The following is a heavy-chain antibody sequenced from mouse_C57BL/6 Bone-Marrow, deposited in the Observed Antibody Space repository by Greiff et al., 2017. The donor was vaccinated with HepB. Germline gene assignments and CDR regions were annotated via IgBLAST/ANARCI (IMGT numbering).Heavy chain of an antibody. CDR3: ARDPYYSNPGDY. D-gene: IGHD2-5*01. V-gene: IGHV1-80*01. CDR2: IYPGDGDT. J-gene: IGHJ4*01. CDR1: GYAFSSYW. Sequence: QVQLKQSGAELVKPGASVKISCKASGYAFSSYWMNWVKQRPGKGLEWIGQIYPGDGDTNYNGKFKGKATLTADKSSSTAYMQLSSLTSEDSAVYFSARDPYYSNPGDYWGQGTSVTVSS.